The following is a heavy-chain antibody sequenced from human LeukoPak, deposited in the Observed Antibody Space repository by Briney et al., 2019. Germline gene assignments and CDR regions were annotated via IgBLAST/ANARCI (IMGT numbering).Heavy chain of an antibody. Sequence: PGGSLRLSCAASGFTFSSYSMNWVRQAPGKGPEWVSYISSSSSTIYYADSVKGRFTISRDNAKNSLYLQMNSLRAEDTAVYYCARITSGSYHNWFDPWGQGTLVTVSS. J-gene: IGHJ5*02. CDR1: GFTFSSYS. V-gene: IGHV3-48*01. CDR2: ISSSSSTI. CDR3: ARITSGSYHNWFDP. D-gene: IGHD1-26*01.